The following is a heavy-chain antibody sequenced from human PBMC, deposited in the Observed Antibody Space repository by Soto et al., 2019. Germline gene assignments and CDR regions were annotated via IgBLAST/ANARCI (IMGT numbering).Heavy chain of an antibody. Sequence: EVQLLESGGGLVQPGGSLRLSCAASEFTFSLYAMTWVRQAPGKGLEWVSLISGSGITTYYADSVKGRFTISRDNSMNTLYLQMNSLRTEDTAVYYCAKALSESIRYFDYWGQGTLVAVSS. CDR2: ISGSGITT. CDR1: EFTFSLYA. J-gene: IGHJ4*02. V-gene: IGHV3-23*01. D-gene: IGHD1-26*01. CDR3: AKALSESIRYFDY.